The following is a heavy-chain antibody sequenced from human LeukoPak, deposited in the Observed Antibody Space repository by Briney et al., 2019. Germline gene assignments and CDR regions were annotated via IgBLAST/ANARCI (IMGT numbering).Heavy chain of an antibody. CDR2: IKQDGSEK. V-gene: IGHV3-7*01. J-gene: IGHJ6*03. D-gene: IGHD3-16*01. CDR1: GYTFSIYA. Sequence: GGSLRLSCAASGYTFSIYAMHWVRQAPGKGQERMANIKQDGSEKYYVDSVRGRFTISTDNTTTSLYLQINRPRAEDTSLCNSARVGLYYCYYYMDVWGKGTTVTVSS. CDR3: ARVGLYYCYYYMDV.